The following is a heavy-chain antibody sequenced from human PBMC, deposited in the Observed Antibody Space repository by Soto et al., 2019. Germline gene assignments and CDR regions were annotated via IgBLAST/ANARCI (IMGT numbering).Heavy chain of an antibody. J-gene: IGHJ4*02. CDR1: GGSFSGYY. CDR2: INHSGST. CDR3: ATGNGMYFLY. V-gene: IGHV4-34*01. D-gene: IGHD2-8*01. Sequence: SETLSLTCAVYGGSFSGYYWTWIRQPPGKGLEWIGEINHSGSTNYNPSLKSRVTISVDTSKNQFSLKLSSVTAADTAVYYCATGNGMYFLYWRQGTLVT.